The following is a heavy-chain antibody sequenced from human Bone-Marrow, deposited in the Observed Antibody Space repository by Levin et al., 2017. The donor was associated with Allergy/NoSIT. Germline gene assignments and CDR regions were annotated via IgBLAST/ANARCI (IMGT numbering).Heavy chain of an antibody. J-gene: IGHJ4*02. V-gene: IGHV3-23*01. D-gene: IGHD3-9*01. CDR2: ISGSNSRT. CDR3: AKNFDTYSWYMDS. CDR1: GFTLTTYA. Sequence: GESLKISCAASGFTLTTYAMTWVRQAPGKGLEWVSLISGSNSRTYYTASVKGRFTISRDNSQNTLYLQMNSLRVEDTAVYYCAKNFDTYSWYMDSWGQGTLVTVSS.